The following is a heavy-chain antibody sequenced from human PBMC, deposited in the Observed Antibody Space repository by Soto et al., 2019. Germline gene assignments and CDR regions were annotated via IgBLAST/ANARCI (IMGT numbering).Heavy chain of an antibody. J-gene: IGHJ4*02. Sequence: PGESLKISCKGSGYSFTSYWISWVRQMPGKGLERMGRIDPSDSYTNYSPSFQGHVTISADKSISTAYLQWSSLKASDTAMYYCARHPRGSRPFDYWGQGTLVTVSS. D-gene: IGHD1-26*01. CDR1: GYSFTSYW. CDR2: IDPSDSYT. V-gene: IGHV5-10-1*01. CDR3: ARHPRGSRPFDY.